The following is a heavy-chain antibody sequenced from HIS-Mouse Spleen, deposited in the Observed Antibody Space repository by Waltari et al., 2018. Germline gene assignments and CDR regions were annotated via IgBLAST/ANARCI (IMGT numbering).Heavy chain of an antibody. CDR1: GSTFTGSS. CDR3: ARDQLGGFDY. V-gene: IGHV1-2*02. Sequence: QVQLVQSGAEVKQPGASVTVSCKASGSTFTGSSMHWVRQAPGQGLEWMGWINPNSGGTNYAQKFQGRVTMTRDTSISTAYMELSRLRSDDTAVYYCARDQLGGFDYWGQGTLVTVSS. J-gene: IGHJ4*02. D-gene: IGHD7-27*01. CDR2: INPNSGGT.